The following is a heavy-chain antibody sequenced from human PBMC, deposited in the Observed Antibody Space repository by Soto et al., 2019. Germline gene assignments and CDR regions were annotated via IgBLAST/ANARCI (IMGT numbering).Heavy chain of an antibody. J-gene: IGHJ6*02. D-gene: IGHD1-1*01. CDR3: ARELERHNYYYGMDV. CDR1: GGTFTSYA. CDR2: IVPILGTS. Sequence: QVPLVQSGAEVKKPGSSVKVSCKASGGTFTSYAVVWVRQAPGQGLEWMGGIVPILGTSKYAQRFQGRVSLTADGSWSTVYMELSSLRYYDTAIYYCARELERHNYYYGMDVWGQGTTVTVSS. V-gene: IGHV1-69*01.